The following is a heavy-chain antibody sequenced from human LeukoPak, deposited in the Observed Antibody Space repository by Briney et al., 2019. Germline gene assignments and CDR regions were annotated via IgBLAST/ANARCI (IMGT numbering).Heavy chain of an antibody. CDR2: IYHSGST. CDR1: GYSISSGYY. V-gene: IGHV4-38-2*01. Sequence: SETLSLTCAVSGYSISSGYYWGWIRQPPGKGLEWIGSIYHSGSTYYNPSLKSRVTISVDTSKNQFSLKLSPVTAADTAVYYCARGPVGDTDLWGQGTLVTVSS. J-gene: IGHJ5*02. CDR3: ARGPVGDTDL. D-gene: IGHD2-21*02.